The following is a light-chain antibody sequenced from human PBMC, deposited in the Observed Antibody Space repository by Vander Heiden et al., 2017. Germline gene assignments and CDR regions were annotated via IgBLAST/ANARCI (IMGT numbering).Light chain of an antibody. V-gene: IGLV1-44*01. CDR3: AAWDDSLVL. CDR2: GIN. J-gene: IGLJ2*01. CDR1: SPNIGRNT. Sequence: QSALTQPPSASGTHGQRVTISCSGSSPNIGRNTVNLYQQLPGKAPKVLMYGINPRPSGVPYRFSGSKSGTTAFLSISGLQSEDEAVYYCAAWDDSLVLFGGGTNLTVL.